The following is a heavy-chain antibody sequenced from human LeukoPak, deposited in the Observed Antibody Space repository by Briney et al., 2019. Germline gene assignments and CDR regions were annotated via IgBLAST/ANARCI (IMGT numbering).Heavy chain of an antibody. D-gene: IGHD6-19*01. Sequence: SETLSLTCTDSGGSISSYYWSWIRQPPGKGLEWIGYIYYSGSSNYNPSLKSRATISVDRSKNQFSLKLSSVTAADTAVYYCARHENIAVAGTHFQHWGQGTLVTVSS. J-gene: IGHJ1*01. V-gene: IGHV4-59*08. CDR3: ARHENIAVAGTHFQH. CDR2: IYYSGSS. CDR1: GGSISSYY.